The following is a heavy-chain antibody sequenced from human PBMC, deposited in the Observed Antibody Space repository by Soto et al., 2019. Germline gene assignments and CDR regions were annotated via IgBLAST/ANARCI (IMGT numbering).Heavy chain of an antibody. CDR1: GYTFTSYA. CDR3: ARGLNGYLHYFDY. D-gene: IGHD5-18*01. J-gene: IGHJ4*02. V-gene: IGHV1-3*01. Sequence: ASVKVSCKAPGYTFTSYAMHWVRQAPGQRLEWMGWINAGNGNTKYSQKFQGRVTITRDTSASTAYMELSSLRSEDTAVYYCARGLNGYLHYFDYWGQGTPVTVS. CDR2: INAGNGNT.